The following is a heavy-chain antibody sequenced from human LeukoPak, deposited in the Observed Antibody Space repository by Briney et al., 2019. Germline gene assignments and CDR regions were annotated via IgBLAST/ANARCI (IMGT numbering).Heavy chain of an antibody. CDR1: GGSISSYY. CDR2: IYSSGST. CDR3: ARHSSTPNWFDP. J-gene: IGHJ5*02. V-gene: IGHV4-59*08. D-gene: IGHD6-13*01. Sequence: SETLSLTCTVSGGSISSYYWSWIRQPPGKGLEWIGYIYSSGSTNYNPSLKSRVTISVDTSKNQFSLKLSSVTAADTAVYYCARHSSTPNWFDPWGRGTLVTVSS.